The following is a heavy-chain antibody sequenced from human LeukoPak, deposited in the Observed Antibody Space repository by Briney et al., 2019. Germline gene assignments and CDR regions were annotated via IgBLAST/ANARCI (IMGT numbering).Heavy chain of an antibody. CDR2: INEDGSET. J-gene: IGHJ4*02. Sequence: GGSLRLSCAASGFTFSRYWMSWLRQAPGKGLEWVANINEDGSETYYVNSVKGRFSNSRDNAKNSLYLQMNSLRAEDTAVYYCARLLAYNSGGEAFDHWGQGTLVTVSS. CDR1: GFTFSRYW. V-gene: IGHV3-7*01. CDR3: ARLLAYNSGGEAFDH. D-gene: IGHD1-20*01.